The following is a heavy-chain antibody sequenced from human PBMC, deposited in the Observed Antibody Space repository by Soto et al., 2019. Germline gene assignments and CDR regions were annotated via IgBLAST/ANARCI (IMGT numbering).Heavy chain of an antibody. J-gene: IGHJ6*02. V-gene: IGHV1-18*01. CDR3: ARDFEYSSSFTNYGMDV. CDR2: ISAYNGNT. Sequence: ASVKVSFKASGYTFTSYGISWVRQAPGQGLEWMGWISAYNGNTNYAQKLQGRVTMTTDTSTSTAYMELRSLRSDDTAVYYCARDFEYSSSFTNYGMDVWGQGTTVTVSS. D-gene: IGHD6-6*01. CDR1: GYTFTSYG.